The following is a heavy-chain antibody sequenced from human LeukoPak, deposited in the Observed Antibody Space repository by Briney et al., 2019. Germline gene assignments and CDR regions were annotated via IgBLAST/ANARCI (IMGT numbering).Heavy chain of an antibody. CDR2: IRSKANSYAT. J-gene: IGHJ3*02. CDR3: TRLGTPDAFDI. V-gene: IGHV3-73*01. Sequence: PGGSLRLSCAASGFTFSSYWMSWVRQASGKGLEWVGRIRSKANSYATAYAASVKGRFTTSRDDSKNTAYLQMNSLKTEDTAVYYCTRLGTPDAFDIWGQGTMVTVSS. CDR1: GFTFSSYW.